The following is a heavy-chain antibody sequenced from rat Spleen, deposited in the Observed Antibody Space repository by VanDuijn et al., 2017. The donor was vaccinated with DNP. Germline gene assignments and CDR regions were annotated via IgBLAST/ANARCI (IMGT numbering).Heavy chain of an antibody. Sequence: EVQLVESGGGLVQPGRSLKLSCAASGFTFSNHGMAWVRQAPTKGLEWGASISSGGDITYYRDSVKGRFTISRDNAQNTQYLQMDSLRSEDTATYFCARPIYNNHGGFAYWGQGTLVTVSS. CDR3: ARPIYNNHGGFAY. CDR1: GFTFSNHG. D-gene: IGHD1-10*01. CDR2: ISSGGDIT. J-gene: IGHJ3*01. V-gene: IGHV5S13*01.